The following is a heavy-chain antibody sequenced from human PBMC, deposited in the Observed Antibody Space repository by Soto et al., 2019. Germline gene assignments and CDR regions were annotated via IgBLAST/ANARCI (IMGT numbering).Heavy chain of an antibody. CDR3: ARGKAVVVPAAMRGYFDY. D-gene: IGHD2-2*01. V-gene: IGHV4-34*01. Sequence: QVQLQQWGAGLLKPSETLSLTCAVYGGSFSGHYWSWIRQPPGKGLEWIGEINHSGSTNYNPSLKGRVTISVDTSKNQFSLKLSSVTAADTAVYYCARGKAVVVPAAMRGYFDYWGQGTLVTVSS. CDR2: INHSGST. CDR1: GGSFSGHY. J-gene: IGHJ4*02.